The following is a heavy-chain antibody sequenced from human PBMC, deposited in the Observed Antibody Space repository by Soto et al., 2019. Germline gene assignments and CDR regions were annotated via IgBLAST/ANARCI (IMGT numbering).Heavy chain of an antibody. J-gene: IGHJ3*01. V-gene: IGHV1-18*01. D-gene: IGHD2-2*01. CDR3: ARVKVPAAILGAFDL. Sequence: QVQLVQSGAEMKKPGASVKVSCKASGHTFSTYGITWVRQAPGQGLDWMGWINPLKGDTNSEARFQDRVTMTTDTSTRTAYMELRSLRSDDTAVYYCARVKVPAAILGAFDLWGQGTLVTVSS. CDR1: GHTFSTYG. CDR2: INPLKGDT.